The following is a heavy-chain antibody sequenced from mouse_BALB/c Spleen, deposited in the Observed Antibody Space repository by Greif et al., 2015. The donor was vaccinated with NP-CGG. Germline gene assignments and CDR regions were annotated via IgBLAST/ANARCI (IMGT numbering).Heavy chain of an antibody. CDR3: AKIGLYGNYVSWFAY. CDR2: INPSTGYT. V-gene: IGHV1-7*01. CDR1: GYTFTSYW. Sequence: QVQLQHSGAELAKPGASVKMSCKASGYTFTSYWMHWVKQRPGQGLEWIGYINPSTGYTEYNQKFKDKATLTADKSSSTAYMQLSSLTSEDSAVYYCAKIGLYGNYVSWFAYWGQGTPVTVSA. J-gene: IGHJ3*01. D-gene: IGHD2-1*01.